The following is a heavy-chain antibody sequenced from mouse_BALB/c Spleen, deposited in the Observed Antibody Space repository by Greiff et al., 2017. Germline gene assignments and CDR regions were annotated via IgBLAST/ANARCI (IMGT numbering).Heavy chain of an antibody. CDR3: VRHDYDGRGY. V-gene: IGHV10-1*02. CDR2: IRSKSNNYAT. D-gene: IGHD2-4*01. Sequence: DAGGGLVQPKGSLKLSCAASGFTFNTYAMNWVRQAPGKGLEWVARIRSKSNNYATYYADSVKDRFTISRDDSQSMLYLQMNNLKTEDTAMYYCVRHDYDGRGYWRRGTRVTVS. J-gene: IGHJ3*02. CDR1: GFTFNTYA.